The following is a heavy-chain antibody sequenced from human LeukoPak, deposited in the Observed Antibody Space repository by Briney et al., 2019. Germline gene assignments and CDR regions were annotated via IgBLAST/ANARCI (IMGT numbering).Heavy chain of an antibody. CDR3: ARGXSSXWYGGGCFDX. Sequence: VXXXXXSXXXHXXSVKGXFTXSXDNSKNTLYLQMNSLRAEDTAVXFCARGXSSXWYGGGCFDXWGQGTLVTVSS. D-gene: IGHD6-13*01. CDR2: XXXXXSXX. V-gene: IGHV3-30-3*01. J-gene: IGHJ4*02.